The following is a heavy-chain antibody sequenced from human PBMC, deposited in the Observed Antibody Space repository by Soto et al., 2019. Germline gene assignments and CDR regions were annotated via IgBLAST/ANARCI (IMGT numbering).Heavy chain of an antibody. CDR1: GFTFSTYA. J-gene: IGHJ6*02. CDR3: EKHLHIVVRFSPLFSFYGLDV. V-gene: IGHV3-23*01. Sequence: GGSLRLSCVASGFTFSTYAMSWVRQAPGKGLERVAGIAASDGATYYADSVKGRFTISRDNSKNTLYLQMNSPRAEDTAVYYCEKHLHIVVRFSPLFSFYGLDVWGQGTTVTVSS. CDR2: IAASDGAT. D-gene: IGHD2-2*01.